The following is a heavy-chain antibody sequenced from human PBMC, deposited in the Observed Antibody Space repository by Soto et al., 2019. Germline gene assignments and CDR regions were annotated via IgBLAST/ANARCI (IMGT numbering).Heavy chain of an antibody. V-gene: IGHV3-23*01. Sequence: PGGSLRLSCAASGFTFSNYAMSWVRQAPGKGLEWVSSISGSGGSTYYADSVKGRFTISRDNSKNTLYLQMNSLRAEDTAVYYCAKFLLSGATPGYCDYWGQGTLVTVSS. D-gene: IGHD1-26*01. CDR2: ISGSGGST. CDR1: GFTFSNYA. CDR3: AKFLLSGATPGYCDY. J-gene: IGHJ4*02.